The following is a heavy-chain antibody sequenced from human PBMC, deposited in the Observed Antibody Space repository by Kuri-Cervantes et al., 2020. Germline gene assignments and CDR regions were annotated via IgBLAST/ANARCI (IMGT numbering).Heavy chain of an antibody. V-gene: IGHV3-74*01. CDR1: GFTFSNYW. CDR2: IKSDGSNT. CDR3: ARVGINDYGDGGYFDL. D-gene: IGHD4-17*01. J-gene: IGHJ2*01. Sequence: GESLKISCAASGFTFSNYWMHWVRQAPGKGLVWVSRIKSDGSNTNYADSVKGRFTISRDNAKNTLYLQMNSLRAEDTAVYYCARVGINDYGDGGYFDLWGRGTLVTVSS.